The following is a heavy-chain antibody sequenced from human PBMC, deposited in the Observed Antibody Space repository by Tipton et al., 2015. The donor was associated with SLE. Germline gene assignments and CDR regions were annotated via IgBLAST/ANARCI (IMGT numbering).Heavy chain of an antibody. J-gene: IGHJ6*02. V-gene: IGHV4-59*12. Sequence: TLSLTCSVSGSSINDYYWSWIRQPPGKGLEWIGYIYHSGNSNYNPSLKSRVTISADTSENQFSLTLSSVTAADTAVYYCARLITGTTYYYSGMDVWGQGTTVTVSS. CDR1: GSSINDYY. CDR2: IYHSGNS. D-gene: IGHD1-7*01. CDR3: ARLITGTTYYYSGMDV.